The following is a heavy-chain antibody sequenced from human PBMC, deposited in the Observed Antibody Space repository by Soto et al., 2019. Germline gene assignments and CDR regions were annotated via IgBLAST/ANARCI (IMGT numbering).Heavy chain of an antibody. CDR3: AKDGWDCSGGSCYYF. J-gene: IGHJ4*02. CDR2: ISGSGGST. CDR1: GFTFSSYA. D-gene: IGHD2-15*01. V-gene: IGHV3-23*01. Sequence: PGGSLRLSCGASGFTFSSYAMSWVRQAPGKGLEWVSAISGSGGSTYYADSVKGRFTISRDNSKNTLYLQMNSLRAEDTAVYYCAKDGWDCSGGSCYYFWGQGTLVTVSS.